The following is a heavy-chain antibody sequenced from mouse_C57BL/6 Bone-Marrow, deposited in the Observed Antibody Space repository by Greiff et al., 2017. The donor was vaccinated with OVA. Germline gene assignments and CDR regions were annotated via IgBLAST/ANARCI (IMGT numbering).Heavy chain of an antibody. Sequence: EVKLVESGGGLVQSGRSLRLSCATSGFTFSDFYMEWVRQAPGKGLEWIAASRNKANDYTTEYSASVKGRFIGTRDTSQSILYLQMNALGAEDTAMYYCARDDGYWYFDFWGTGTAVTVSS. V-gene: IGHV7-1*01. CDR2: SRNKANDYTT. CDR3: ARDDGYWYFDF. D-gene: IGHD1-1*02. J-gene: IGHJ1*03. CDR1: GFTFSDFY.